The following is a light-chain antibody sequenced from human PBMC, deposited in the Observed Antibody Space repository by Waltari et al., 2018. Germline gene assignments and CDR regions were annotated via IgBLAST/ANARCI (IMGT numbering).Light chain of an antibody. CDR1: QSISNW. J-gene: IGKJ4*01. CDR3: QQYNSYSLLT. CDR2: KAS. Sequence: DIQMTPSPSTLSASVGDRVTITCRASQSISNWLAWYQQKPGKAPKLLIYKASTLESGVPSRFSGSGSGTEFTLTISSLQPDDVATYYCQQYNSYSLLTFGGGTKVEIK. V-gene: IGKV1-5*03.